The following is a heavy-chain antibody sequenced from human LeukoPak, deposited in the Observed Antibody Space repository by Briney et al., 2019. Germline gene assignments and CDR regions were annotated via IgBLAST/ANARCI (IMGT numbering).Heavy chain of an antibody. CDR3: ARRSSGTSGLDY. CDR2: IWTDGSKK. CDR1: GFVFNNYG. J-gene: IGHJ4*02. Sequence: GGSLRLSCAASGFVFNNYGMHWVRQAPGKGLEWVAVIWTDGSKKSYADSVKGRLTFTRDNSKNMLYLQMDSLRADDTAVYYCARRSSGTSGLDYWGQGILVTVSS. D-gene: IGHD1-26*01. V-gene: IGHV3-33*01.